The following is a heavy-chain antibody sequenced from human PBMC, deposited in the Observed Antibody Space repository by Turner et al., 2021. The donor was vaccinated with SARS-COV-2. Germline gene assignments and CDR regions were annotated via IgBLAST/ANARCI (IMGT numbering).Heavy chain of an antibody. Sequence: EVQLVESGGGLVQPGGSLRLPCAASGFPFTNHWIGWVRPAPGEGLEGVGIVSKDGMQKNYVDHLRGRFTISRDNAKQSLYLQMNSLRADDTAVYYCARDSGYYRFDFWGQGTLVTVSS. J-gene: IGHJ4*02. CDR1: GFPFTNHW. CDR2: VSKDGMQK. D-gene: IGHD3-22*01. CDR3: ARDSGYYRFDF. V-gene: IGHV3-7*03.